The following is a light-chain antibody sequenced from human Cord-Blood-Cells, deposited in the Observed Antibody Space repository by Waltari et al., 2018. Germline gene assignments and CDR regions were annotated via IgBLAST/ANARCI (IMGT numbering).Light chain of an antibody. CDR2: KAS. V-gene: IGKV1-5*03. CDR3: QQYNSYSEYT. Sequence: DIQMTQSPSTLSASVGDRVTITCRASQSISSWLAWYQQKPGKAPKHLIYKASSLESGVPSRFSGSGSGTEFTLTISSLQPDDFATYYCQQYNSYSEYTFGQGTKLEIK. CDR1: QSISSW. J-gene: IGKJ2*01.